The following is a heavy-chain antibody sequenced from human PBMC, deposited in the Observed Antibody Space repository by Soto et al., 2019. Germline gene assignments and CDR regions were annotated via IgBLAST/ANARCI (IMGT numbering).Heavy chain of an antibody. Sequence: ASVKVSCKASGGTFSSYAISWVRQAPGQGLEWMGGIIPIFATANYAQKFQGRVMITVDESTSTAYMELSSLRSEDTAVYYCARSVSFRYQLLKRGMDVWGQGTTVTVSS. CDR3: ARSVSFRYQLLKRGMDV. V-gene: IGHV1-69*13. D-gene: IGHD2-2*01. CDR1: GGTFSSYA. CDR2: IIPIFATA. J-gene: IGHJ6*02.